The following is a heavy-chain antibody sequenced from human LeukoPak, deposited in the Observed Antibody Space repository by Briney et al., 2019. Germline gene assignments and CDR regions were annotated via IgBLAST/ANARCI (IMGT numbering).Heavy chain of an antibody. J-gene: IGHJ4*02. CDR3: ARASYSSGWVVDY. V-gene: IGHV4-61*08. Sequence: SQTLSLTCIVSGGSISSGGYYWSWIRQPPGKGLEWIGYIYYSGSTNYNPSLKSRVTISVDTSKNQFSLKLSSVTAADTAVYYCARASYSSGWVVDYWGQGTLVTVSS. CDR2: IYYSGST. D-gene: IGHD6-19*01. CDR1: GGSISSGGYY.